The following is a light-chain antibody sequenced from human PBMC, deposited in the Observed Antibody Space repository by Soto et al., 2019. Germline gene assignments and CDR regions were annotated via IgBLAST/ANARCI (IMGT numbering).Light chain of an antibody. Sequence: QSALTQPASVSGSPGQSITISCTGTSSDVGSYNLVSWYQQHPGKAPKLMIYEGNKRPSGVSSRFSGSKSGNTASLTISGLQAEDEADYYCISYTGSSASYVFGTGTKVTVL. CDR1: SSDVGSYNL. CDR3: ISYTGSSASYV. J-gene: IGLJ1*01. CDR2: EGN. V-gene: IGLV2-14*02.